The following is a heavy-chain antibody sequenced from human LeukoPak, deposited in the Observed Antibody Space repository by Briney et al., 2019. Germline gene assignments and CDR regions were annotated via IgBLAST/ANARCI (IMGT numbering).Heavy chain of an antibody. D-gene: IGHD3-22*01. Sequence: PGGSLRLSCAASGFTFSSYEMNWVRQAPGKGLEWVSSISSSSSYIYYADSVKGRFTISRDNAKNSLYLQMNSLRAEDTAVYYCARDPPIYYYDSSGPIDYWGQGTLVTVSS. J-gene: IGHJ4*02. CDR1: GFTFSSYE. CDR2: ISSSSSYI. CDR3: ARDPPIYYYDSSGPIDY. V-gene: IGHV3-21*01.